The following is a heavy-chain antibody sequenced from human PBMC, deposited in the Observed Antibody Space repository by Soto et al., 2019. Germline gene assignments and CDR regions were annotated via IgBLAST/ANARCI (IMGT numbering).Heavy chain of an antibody. CDR2: IYYSGST. J-gene: IGHJ5*02. CDR1: GGSISSYY. D-gene: IGHD3-16*01. V-gene: IGHV4-59*12. CDR3: PRGAGRQGGGWFDP. Sequence: SETLSLTCTVSGGSISSYYWSWIRQPPGKGLEWIGYIYYSGSTNYNPSLKSRVTISVDTSKNQFSLKLSSVTASDTAVYYCPRGAGRQGGGWFDPWGQGTLVTVSS.